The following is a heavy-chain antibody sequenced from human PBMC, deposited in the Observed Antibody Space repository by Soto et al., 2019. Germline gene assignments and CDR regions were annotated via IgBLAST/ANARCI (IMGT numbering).Heavy chain of an antibody. CDR2: ISYDGSNK. CDR1: GFTFSSYG. D-gene: IGHD5-18*01. J-gene: IGHJ4*02. Sequence: QVQLVESGGGVVQPGRSLRLSCAASGFTFSSYGMHWVRQAPGKGLEWVAVISYDGSNKYYADSVKGRFTISRDNSKNTLYLQMNSLRAEDTAVYYCAKDLGLPAITAMPRGYFDYWGQGTLVTVSS. CDR3: AKDLGLPAITAMPRGYFDY. V-gene: IGHV3-30*18.